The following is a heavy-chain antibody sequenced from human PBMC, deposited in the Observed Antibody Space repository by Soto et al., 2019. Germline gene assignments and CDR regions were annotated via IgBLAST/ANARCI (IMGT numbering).Heavy chain of an antibody. CDR3: ATESPDIVVVPATPPWFDP. V-gene: IGHV1-24*01. CDR2: FDPEDGET. D-gene: IGHD2-2*01. CDR1: GYTLTELS. Sequence: ASVKVSCKVSGYTLTELSMHWMRQAPGKGLEWMGGFDPEDGETIYAQKFQGRVTMTEDTSTDTAYMELSSLRSEDTAVYYCATESPDIVVVPATPPWFDPWGQGTLVTVSS. J-gene: IGHJ5*02.